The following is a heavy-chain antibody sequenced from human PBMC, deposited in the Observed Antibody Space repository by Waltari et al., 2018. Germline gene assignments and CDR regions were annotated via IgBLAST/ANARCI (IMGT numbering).Heavy chain of an antibody. CDR1: GYTVSNFG. Sequence: VQLVQSGAEVKKPGASVRVACEASGYTVSNFGINWVRQAPGQGLEWLGWISPYHGAADYNEKFQDRVTMTTATSTKTAYLELRSLSSDDTAVYYCARGGGPRTVVALTFDLWGQGTLVTVSS. J-gene: IGHJ4*02. CDR2: ISPYHGAA. V-gene: IGHV1-18*01. D-gene: IGHD2-21*01. CDR3: ARGGGPRTVVALTFDL.